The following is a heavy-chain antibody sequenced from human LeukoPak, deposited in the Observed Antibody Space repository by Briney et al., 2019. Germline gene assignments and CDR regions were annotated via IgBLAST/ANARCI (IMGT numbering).Heavy chain of an antibody. CDR1: GFTFSSYG. CDR3: AKVAELRWSHYFDY. D-gene: IGHD4-23*01. Sequence: GGSLRLSCAASGFTFSSYGMHWVRQAPGKGLEWVAFIRYDGSNKYYADSVKGRFTISRDNSKNTLYLQMNSLRAEDTAVYYCAKVAELRWSHYFDYWGQGTLVTVSS. V-gene: IGHV3-30*02. CDR2: IRYDGSNK. J-gene: IGHJ4*02.